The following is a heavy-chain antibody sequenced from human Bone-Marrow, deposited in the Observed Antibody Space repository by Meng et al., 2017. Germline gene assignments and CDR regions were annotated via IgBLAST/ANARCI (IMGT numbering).Heavy chain of an antibody. D-gene: IGHD3-10*01. CDR1: GGSFSGYY. CDR3: ARLTRGYYGSGSYAYYFDY. Sequence: SETLSLTCAVYGGSFSGYYWSWIRQPPGKWLEWIGEINHSGSTNYNPSLKSRVTISVDTSKNQFSLKLSSVTAADTAVYYCARLTRGYYGSGSYAYYFDYWGQGTLVTVSA. J-gene: IGHJ4*02. V-gene: IGHV4-34*01. CDR2: INHSGST.